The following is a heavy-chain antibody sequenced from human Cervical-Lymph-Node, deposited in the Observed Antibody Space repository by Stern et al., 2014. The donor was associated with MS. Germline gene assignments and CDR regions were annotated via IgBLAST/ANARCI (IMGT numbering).Heavy chain of an antibody. V-gene: IGHV1-3*01. CDR3: ARDPQKQLEPDIDY. J-gene: IGHJ4*02. CDR1: GYTFTNYA. Sequence: QVQLVQSGDEVKKPGDSVKVSCKASGYTFTNYAIHWVRQAPGQRLEWMGWINAGNGNTAYSQNFRGRVTITRDTSASTAYMYLSSLRSEDTAVYYCARDPQKQLEPDIDYWGPGTLVTVSS. D-gene: IGHD6-13*01. CDR2: INAGNGNT.